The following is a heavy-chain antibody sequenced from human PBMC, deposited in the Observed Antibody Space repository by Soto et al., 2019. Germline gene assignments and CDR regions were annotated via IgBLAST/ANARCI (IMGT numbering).Heavy chain of an antibody. CDR3: ARGRRYCPTDVCYLTRQADV. V-gene: IGHV1-18*01. CDR1: GYTFKTYD. J-gene: IGHJ6*04. CDR2: ISAFNGST. D-gene: IGHD2-8*01. Sequence: VQVVQSGAEVKKPGASVKVSCEASGYTFKTYDIYWVRQAPGQGLEWMGRISAFNGSTEYAQNLQGRVTMTADTSTSTAHMELRSLTSDDTAVYYCARGRRYCPTDVCYLTRQADVWGKGTTVTVSS.